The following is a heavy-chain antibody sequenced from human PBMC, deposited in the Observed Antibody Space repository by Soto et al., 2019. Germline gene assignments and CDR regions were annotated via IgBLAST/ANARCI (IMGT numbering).Heavy chain of an antibody. Sequence: VGSLRLSCAASGFTFSDYYMSWIRQAPGKGLEWVSYISSSGSTIYYADSVKGRFTISRDNAKNSLYLQMNSLRAEDTAVYYCARDEYSSSWYGVRWFDPWGQGTLVTVSS. D-gene: IGHD6-13*01. CDR3: ARDEYSSSWYGVRWFDP. J-gene: IGHJ5*02. V-gene: IGHV3-11*01. CDR2: ISSSGSTI. CDR1: GFTFSDYY.